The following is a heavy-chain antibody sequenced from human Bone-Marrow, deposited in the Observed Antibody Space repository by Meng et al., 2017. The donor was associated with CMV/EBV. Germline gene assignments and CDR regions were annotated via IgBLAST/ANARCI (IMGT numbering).Heavy chain of an antibody. V-gene: IGHV3-48*03. CDR2: ISSSGSTI. CDR1: GFTFSSYE. J-gene: IGHJ6*02. Sequence: GGSLRLSCAASGFTFSSYEMNWVRQAPGKGLEWVSYISSSGSTIYYADSVKGRFTISRDNAKNSLYLQMNSLRAEDTAVYYCARVERRHYYYGMDVWGQGTTVTSP. CDR3: ARVERRHYYYGMDV. D-gene: IGHD5-24*01.